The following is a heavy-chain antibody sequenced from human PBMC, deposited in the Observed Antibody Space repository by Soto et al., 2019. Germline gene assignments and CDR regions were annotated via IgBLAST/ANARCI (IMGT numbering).Heavy chain of an antibody. J-gene: IGHJ6*03. V-gene: IGHV4-59*01. Sequence: SETLSLTCTVSGGSISSYYWSWIRQPPGKGLEWIGYIYYSGGTNYNPSLESRVTISVGTSKNQFSLKLSSVTAADTAVYYCARGLRFLEWQYYYYYYYMDVWGKGTTVTVSS. CDR1: GGSISSYY. CDR2: IYYSGGT. D-gene: IGHD3-3*01. CDR3: ARGLRFLEWQYYYYYYYMDV.